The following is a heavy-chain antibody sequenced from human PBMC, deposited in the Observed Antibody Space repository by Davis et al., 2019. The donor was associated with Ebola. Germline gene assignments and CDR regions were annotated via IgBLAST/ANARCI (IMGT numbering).Heavy chain of an antibody. CDR1: GFSFSSHW. CDR2: ISYDGSNK. D-gene: IGHD6-6*01. CDR3: AKDRASIAARQPFDY. V-gene: IGHV3-30*18. J-gene: IGHJ4*02. Sequence: PGGSLRLSCAASGFSFSSHWMSWVRQAPGKGLEWVAVISYDGSNKYYADSVKGRFTISRDNSKNTLYLQMNSLRAEDTAVYYCAKDRASIAARQPFDYWGQGTLVTVSS.